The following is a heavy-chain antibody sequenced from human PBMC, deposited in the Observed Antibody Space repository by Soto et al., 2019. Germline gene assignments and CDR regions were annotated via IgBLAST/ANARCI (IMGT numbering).Heavy chain of an antibody. CDR2: INHSGST. D-gene: IGHD2-2*01. Sequence: SETLSLTCAVYGGSFSGYYWSWIRQPPGKGLEWIGEINHSGSTNYNPSLKSRVTISVDTSKNQFSLKLSSVTASDTAVYYCARALPSTYCSSTSCERDYYYYMDVWGKGTTVTVSS. J-gene: IGHJ6*03. V-gene: IGHV4-34*01. CDR3: ARALPSTYCSSTSCERDYYYYMDV. CDR1: GGSFSGYY.